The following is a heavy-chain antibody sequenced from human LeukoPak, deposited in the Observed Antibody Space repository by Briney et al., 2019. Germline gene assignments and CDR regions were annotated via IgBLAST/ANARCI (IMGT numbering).Heavy chain of an antibody. D-gene: IGHD3-3*01. J-gene: IGHJ4*02. CDR3: ARGLSFCDY. CDR2: IYSGGTT. Sequence: PGGSLRLSCAASGFTFSSYSMNWVRQAPGKGLEWVSVIYSGGTTYYADSVKGRFTMSRDNSKNTLYLQMNSLRAEDTAVYYCARGLSFCDYWGQGTLVTVSS. CDR1: GFTFSSYS. V-gene: IGHV3-53*01.